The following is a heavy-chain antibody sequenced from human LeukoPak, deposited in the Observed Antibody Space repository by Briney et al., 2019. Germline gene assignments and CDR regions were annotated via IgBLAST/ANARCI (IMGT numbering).Heavy chain of an antibody. Sequence: GGSLRLSCASSGFSFSTYGMVWVRQAPGKGLEWVSHIVGGGSDRTYYADSVKGRFTVSRENAKNSLYLHMNSLRAEDTAVYYCAREMYGSGLYYFDYWGQGTLVTASS. J-gene: IGHJ4*02. D-gene: IGHD3-10*01. CDR2: IVGGGSDRT. V-gene: IGHV3-48*03. CDR1: GFSFSTYG. CDR3: AREMYGSGLYYFDY.